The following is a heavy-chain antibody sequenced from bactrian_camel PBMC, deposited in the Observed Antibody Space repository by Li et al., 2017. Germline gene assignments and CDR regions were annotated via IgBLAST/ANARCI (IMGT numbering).Heavy chain of an antibody. J-gene: IGHJ4*01. CDR1: GYVGRHNIC. D-gene: IGHD3*01. Sequence: HVQLVESGGGSVQAGGSLRLSCAASGYVGRHNICLRWFRQTPGKAREWIAAIDSDGSPSYADSVKGRFTLTREYTENTVYLQMDQLKPEDTGLYYCAAASYCAAMQYGGQKRVKYWGQGTQVTVS. V-gene: IGHV3S53*01. CDR3: AAASYCAAMQYGGQKRVKY. CDR2: IDSDGSP.